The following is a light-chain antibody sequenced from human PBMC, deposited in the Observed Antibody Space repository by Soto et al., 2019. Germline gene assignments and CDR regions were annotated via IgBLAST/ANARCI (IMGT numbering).Light chain of an antibody. V-gene: IGLV2-14*01. J-gene: IGLJ1*01. CDR3: CSYVGGYSYV. CDR2: EVS. CDR1: SSDVGTYNY. Sequence: QSALTQPASVSGSPGQSITISCTGTSSDVGTYNYVSWYQQNPGKAPKLMISEVSNRPSGVSNRFSGSKSGNTASLTISGLQAEDEADYYCCSYVGGYSYVFGIGTKVTVL.